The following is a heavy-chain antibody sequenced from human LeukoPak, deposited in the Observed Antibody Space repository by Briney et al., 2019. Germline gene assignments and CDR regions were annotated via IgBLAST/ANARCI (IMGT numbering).Heavy chain of an antibody. J-gene: IGHJ4*02. CDR3: AKDRTMVRGAPGY. D-gene: IGHD3-10*01. V-gene: IGHV3-7*01. CDR2: IKQDGSEK. Sequence: QTGGSLRLSCAASGFTFSSYWMSWVRQAPGKGLEWVANIKQDGSEKYYVDSVKGRFTISRDNAKNSLYLQMNSLRAEDTAVYYCAKDRTMVRGAPGYWGQGTLVTVSS. CDR1: GFTFSSYW.